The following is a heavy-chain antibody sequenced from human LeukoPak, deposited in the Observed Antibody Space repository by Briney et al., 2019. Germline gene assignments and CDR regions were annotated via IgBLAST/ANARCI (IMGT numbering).Heavy chain of an antibody. Sequence: SETLSLTCAVSADHYSSHYWTWLRPPPGKALEWIGYISYIGSTNYNPSLKSRVTISIDTPKNQFSLKLSSVTAADTAVYYCARDLVTVTKGFDIWGQGTMVSVSS. J-gene: IGHJ3*02. CDR3: ARDLVTVTKGFDI. D-gene: IGHD4-17*01. CDR1: ADHYSSHY. V-gene: IGHV4-59*11. CDR2: ISYIGST.